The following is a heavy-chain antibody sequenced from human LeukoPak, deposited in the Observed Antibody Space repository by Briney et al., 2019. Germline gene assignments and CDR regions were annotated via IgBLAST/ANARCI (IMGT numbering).Heavy chain of an antibody. CDR3: ARDRGAVGGLLSYHFYYMDV. Sequence: PGGSLRLSCAASGFTFSSHNMNWVRQAPGRWLEWISYITTGSSTIKYADSVKGRFTISRDNTKSSLYLQMNSLRDEDTAVYYCARDRGAVGGLLSYHFYYMDVWGKGTPVTVS. J-gene: IGHJ6*03. D-gene: IGHD3-16*01. V-gene: IGHV3-48*02. CDR2: ITTGSSTI. CDR1: GFTFSSHN.